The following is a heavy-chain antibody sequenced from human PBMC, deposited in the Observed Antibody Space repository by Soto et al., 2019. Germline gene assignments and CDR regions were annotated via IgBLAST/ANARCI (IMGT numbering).Heavy chain of an antibody. V-gene: IGHV1-46*03. CDR1: GYTFTSYY. J-gene: IGHJ6*03. D-gene: IGHD2-8*01. CDR3: ARTVLMVYAISSPHYYYMDV. CDR2: INPSGVST. Sequence: ASLKVSCKTSGYTFTSYYMHCVRHTPGQGLELMGIINPSGVSTSYAQKFQGGVTMTRDTSTSTVYMELSSLRSEDTAVYYCARTVLMVYAISSPHYYYMDVWGKGTTVTVSS.